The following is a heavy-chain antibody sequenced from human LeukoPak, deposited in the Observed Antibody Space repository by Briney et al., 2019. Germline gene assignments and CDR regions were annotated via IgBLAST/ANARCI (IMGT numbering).Heavy chain of an antibody. J-gene: IGHJ4*02. CDR2: IHHSGST. Sequence: SETLSLTCAVPGYSISNGYYWGWIRQPPGKGLEWIGTIHHSGSTYYNPSLKTRVTISVDTSKNQFSLKMRSVTAADTAVYYCARPYSSSWYGVFDYWGQGILVTVSS. CDR1: GYSISNGYY. V-gene: IGHV4-38-2*01. D-gene: IGHD6-13*01. CDR3: ARPYSSSWYGVFDY.